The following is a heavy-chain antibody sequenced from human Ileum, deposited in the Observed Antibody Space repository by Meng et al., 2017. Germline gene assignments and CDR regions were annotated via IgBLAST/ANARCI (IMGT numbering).Heavy chain of an antibody. CDR1: GYTVIDYN. Sequence: QLVRPGPAVNKLKASVNVVCNASGYTVIDYNRQWVRQAPGQRLEWLGWINPNSGSTSYAPKLRGSVTVTRNTAITTAYMELTSLTSDDTALYYCARDIIGDGRVHIDSWGQGTLVTVSS. CDR2: INPNSGST. D-gene: IGHD3-10*01. CDR3: ARDIIGDGRVHIDS. J-gene: IGHJ4*02. V-gene: IGHV1-2*02.